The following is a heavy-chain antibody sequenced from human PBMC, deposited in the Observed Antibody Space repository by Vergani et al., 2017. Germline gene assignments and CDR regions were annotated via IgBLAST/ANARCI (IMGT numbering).Heavy chain of an antibody. CDR1: GFTFSSYG. J-gene: IGHJ6*02. Sequence: QVQLVESGGGVVQPGRSLRLSCAASGFTFSSYGMHWVRQAPGKGLEWVAVISYDGSNKYYADSVKGRFTISRDNSISTAYLQWSSLKASDTAMYYCARYNPAGPRGYYYYGMDVWGQGTTVTGSS. CDR3: ARYNPAGPRGYYYYGMDV. D-gene: IGHD1-14*01. V-gene: IGHV3-30*03. CDR2: ISYDGSNK.